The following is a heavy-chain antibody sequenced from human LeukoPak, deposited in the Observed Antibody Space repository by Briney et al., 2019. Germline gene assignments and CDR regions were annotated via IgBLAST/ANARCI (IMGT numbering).Heavy chain of an antibody. CDR2: IYHSGST. CDR1: GYSITSGYY. CDR3: ARETKHIVVVIATDAFDI. D-gene: IGHD2-21*01. V-gene: IGHV4-38-2*02. J-gene: IGHJ3*02. Sequence: PSETLSLTCSVSGYSITSGYYWGWIRQPPGKGLEWIGYIYHSGSTYYNPSLKSRVTISVDRSKNQFSLKLSSVTAADTAVYYCARETKHIVVVIATDAFDIWGQGTMVTVSS.